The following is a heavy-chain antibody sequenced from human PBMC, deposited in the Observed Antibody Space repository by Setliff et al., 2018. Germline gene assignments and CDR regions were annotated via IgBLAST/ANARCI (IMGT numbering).Heavy chain of an antibody. Sequence: GASVKVSCKAPGGTFSSYAISWVRQAPGQGLEWMGGIIPILGIANYAQKFQGRVTITADKSTSTAYMELSSLRSEDTAVYYCARNEYNYYGSGSYYNNLPFEYWGQGTLVTVSS. CDR3: ARNEYNYYGSGSYYNNLPFEY. CDR2: IIPILGIA. J-gene: IGHJ4*02. CDR1: GGTFSSYA. D-gene: IGHD3-10*01. V-gene: IGHV1-69*10.